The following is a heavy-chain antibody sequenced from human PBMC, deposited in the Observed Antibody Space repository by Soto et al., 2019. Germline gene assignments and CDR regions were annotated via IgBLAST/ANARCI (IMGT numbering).Heavy chain of an antibody. Sequence: SVKVSCKASGYTFTSYAMHWVRQAPGQRLEWMGWINAGDGNTKYSQKFQGRVTITRDTSASTAYMGLSSLRSEDTAVYYCARTYCSGGSCYSNWFDPWGEGTLVTVSS. CDR2: INAGDGNT. V-gene: IGHV1-3*01. CDR3: ARTYCSGGSCYSNWFDP. D-gene: IGHD2-15*01. CDR1: GYTFTSYA. J-gene: IGHJ5*02.